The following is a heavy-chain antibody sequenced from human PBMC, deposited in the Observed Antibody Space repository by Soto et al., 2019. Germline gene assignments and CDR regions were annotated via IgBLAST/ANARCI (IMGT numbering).Heavy chain of an antibody. J-gene: IGHJ6*03. CDR1: GGSISSGGYY. V-gene: IGHV4-31*03. CDR3: ARVNSEALEWSSYYYYYMDV. CDR2: IYYSGST. Sequence: QVQLQESGPGLVKPSQTLSLTCTVSGGSISSGGYYWSWIRQHPGKGLEWIGYIYYSGSTYYNPSLKSRVTISVDTSKNQFSLKLSSVTAADTAVYYCARVNSEALEWSSYYYYYMDVWDKGTTVTVSS. D-gene: IGHD3-3*01.